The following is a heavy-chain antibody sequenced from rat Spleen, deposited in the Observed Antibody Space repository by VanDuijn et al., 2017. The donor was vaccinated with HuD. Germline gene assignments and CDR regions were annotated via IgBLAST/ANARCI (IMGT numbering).Heavy chain of an antibody. CDR1: GFTFSNYY. CDR2: ISAGGGSN. Sequence: EVQLVESGGGLVQPGRSLKLSCAASGFTFSNYYMAWVRQAPTKGLEWVAYISAGGGSNYYRDSVKGRFTISRDTAKSTLYLQMNSLRSEDTATYYCAKLPYWGQGTLVTVSS. V-gene: IGHV5-27*01. CDR3: AKLPY. J-gene: IGHJ3*01. D-gene: IGHD3-1*01.